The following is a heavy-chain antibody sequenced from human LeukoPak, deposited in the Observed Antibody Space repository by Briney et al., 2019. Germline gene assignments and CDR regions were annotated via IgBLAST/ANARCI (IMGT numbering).Heavy chain of an antibody. CDR3: AQQGEPDFDY. J-gene: IGHJ4*02. V-gene: IGHV1-69*13. D-gene: IGHD1-14*01. CDR1: GGTFSSYA. Sequence: GASVKVSCKASGGTFSSYAISWVRQAPGQGLEWMGGIIPILGTANYAQKFQGRVTITADESTSTAYMELSSLRSEDTAVYYCAQQGEPDFDYWGQGTLVTVSS. CDR2: IIPILGTA.